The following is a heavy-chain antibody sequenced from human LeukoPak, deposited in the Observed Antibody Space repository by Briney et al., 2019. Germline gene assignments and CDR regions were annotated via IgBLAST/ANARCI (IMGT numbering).Heavy chain of an antibody. Sequence: SETLSLTCAVYVDSFTNYYWNWIRQTPGKGLEWIGEVNDSGGTNINPSLRSRVTISVDTSKNQFSLKLSSVTAADTAVYYCATRDVSAFDIWGQGTMVTVSS. CDR3: ATRDVSAFDI. CDR1: VDSFTNYY. V-gene: IGHV4-34*01. J-gene: IGHJ3*02. D-gene: IGHD5-24*01. CDR2: VNDSGGT.